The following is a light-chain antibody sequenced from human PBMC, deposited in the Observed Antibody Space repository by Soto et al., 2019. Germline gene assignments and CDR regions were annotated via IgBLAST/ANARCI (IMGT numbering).Light chain of an antibody. Sequence: AIQITQSPSSLSASVGDRVTITCRASQGIRSELGWYQQKPGKAPNLLIYTASTLQSGVPSRFSGSGSGTHFTLAISSLRPEDVATFYCQNYNSSPLTFGGGTKVDIK. V-gene: IGKV1-6*01. CDR2: TAS. CDR3: QNYNSSPLT. J-gene: IGKJ4*01. CDR1: QGIRSE.